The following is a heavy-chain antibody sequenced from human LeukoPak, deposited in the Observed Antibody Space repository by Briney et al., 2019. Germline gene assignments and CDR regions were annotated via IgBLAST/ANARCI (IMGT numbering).Heavy chain of an antibody. CDR1: GASISADY. CDR2: IYHSGST. V-gene: IGHV4-59*01. Sequence: SETLSLTCTVSGASISADYWSWIRQPPGEGLEWIGYIYHSGSTSYNPSLKSRVTISVDTSKNQFSLRLSSVTAADTAVYYCARTIAAAETNQWFDPWGQGTLVTVSS. D-gene: IGHD6-13*01. J-gene: IGHJ5*02. CDR3: ARTIAAAETNQWFDP.